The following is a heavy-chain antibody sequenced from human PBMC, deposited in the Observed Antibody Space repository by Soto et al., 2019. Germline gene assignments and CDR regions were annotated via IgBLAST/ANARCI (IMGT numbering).Heavy chain of an antibody. Sequence: SETLSLTCAVYGGSFSCYYWSWIRQPPGKGLEWVGEINHSGSTNYNPSLKSRVTISVDTSKNQFSLKLSSVTAADTAVYYCARGRGRVVPAALNNYYYYYGMDVWGQGTTVTVSS. J-gene: IGHJ6*02. CDR2: INHSGST. V-gene: IGHV4-34*01. D-gene: IGHD2-2*01. CDR1: GGSFSCYY. CDR3: ARGRGRVVPAALNNYYYYYGMDV.